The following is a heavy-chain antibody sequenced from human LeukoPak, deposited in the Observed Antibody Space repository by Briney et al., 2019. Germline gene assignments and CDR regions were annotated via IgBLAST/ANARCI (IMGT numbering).Heavy chain of an antibody. J-gene: IGHJ6*02. CDR2: INPSGGST. CDR1: GCSFISYY. D-gene: IGHD1-7*01. V-gene: IGHV1-46*01. CDR3: ARVRLELRRKISNYGMDV. Sequence: ASVKVPCKASGCSFISYYMHWLGPAPGQGRAWMGIINPSGGSTSYAQKFQGRVTMTRDTSTSTVYMELSSLRSEDTAVYYCARVRLELRRKISNYGMDVWGQGTTVTVSS.